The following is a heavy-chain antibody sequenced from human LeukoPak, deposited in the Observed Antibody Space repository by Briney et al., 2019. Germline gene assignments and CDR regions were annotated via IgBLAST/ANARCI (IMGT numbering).Heavy chain of an antibody. V-gene: IGHV4-59*12. J-gene: IGHJ3*02. CDR3: ARAGAAAGVYYAFDI. CDR2: IYYTGPT. CDR1: GGSISSYY. D-gene: IGHD6-13*01. Sequence: SETLSLTCTVSGGSISSYYWSWIRQPPGKGLEWIGYIYYTGPTYYNPSLKSRVTISVDKSKNQFSLKLSSVTAADTAVYYCARAGAAAGVYYAFDIWGQGTMVTVSS.